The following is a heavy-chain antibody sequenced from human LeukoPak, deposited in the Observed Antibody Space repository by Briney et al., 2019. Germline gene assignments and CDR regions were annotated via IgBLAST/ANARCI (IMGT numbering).Heavy chain of an antibody. D-gene: IGHD3-16*01. J-gene: IGHJ2*01. CDR1: GFTFSSYW. CDR2: IKQDGSEK. Sequence: PGGSLRPSCAASGFTFSSYWMSWVRQAPGKGLEWVANIKQDGSEKYYVDSVKGRFTISRDNAKNSLYLQMNSLRAEDTAVYYCARDLGAGDWYFDLWGRGTLVTVSS. V-gene: IGHV3-7*01. CDR3: ARDLGAGDWYFDL.